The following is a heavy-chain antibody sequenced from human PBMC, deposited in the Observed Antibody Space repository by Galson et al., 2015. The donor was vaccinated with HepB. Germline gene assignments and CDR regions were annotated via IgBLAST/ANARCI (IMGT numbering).Heavy chain of an antibody. D-gene: IGHD3-22*01. CDR3: ARDLPTEWASSGYYIL. CDR2: IYSGGST. V-gene: IGHV3-53*04. J-gene: IGHJ4*02. Sequence: SLRLSCAASGFTVSSNYMSWVRKAPGKGLEWVSVIYSGGSTYYADSVKGRFTISRHNSKNTLYLQMNSLRAEDTAVYYCARDLPTEWASSGYYILWGQGTLVTVSS. CDR1: GFTVSSNY.